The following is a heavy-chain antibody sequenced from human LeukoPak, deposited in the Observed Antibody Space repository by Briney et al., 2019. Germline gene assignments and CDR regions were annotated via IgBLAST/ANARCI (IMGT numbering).Heavy chain of an antibody. V-gene: IGHV4-4*07. Sequence: SETLSLTCTVSGGSISSYYWSWIRQPAGKGLEWIGRIYISGSTNYNPSLKSRVTMSVDTSKNQFSLKLSSVTAADTAVYYCAREDSSSWLFDYWGQGTLITVSS. CDR1: GGSISSYY. CDR2: IYISGST. D-gene: IGHD6-13*01. CDR3: AREDSSSWLFDY. J-gene: IGHJ4*02.